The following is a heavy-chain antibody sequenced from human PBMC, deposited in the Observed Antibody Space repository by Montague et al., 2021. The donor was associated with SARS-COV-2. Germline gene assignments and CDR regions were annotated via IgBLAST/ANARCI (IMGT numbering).Heavy chain of an antibody. CDR3: VHYASGSYYFHY. J-gene: IGHJ4*02. CDR1: GFSITTSTMG. D-gene: IGHD3-10*01. V-gene: IGHV2-5*08. Sequence: PALVKPTQTLTLTGTFSGFSITTSTMGVGWIRQPPGKALEWLARSYWXXXNRFSTSLKSRLTITKDTFKDQVVLRMTNMDPVDTATYYCVHYASGSYYFHYWGQGTLVTVSS. CDR2: SYWXXXN.